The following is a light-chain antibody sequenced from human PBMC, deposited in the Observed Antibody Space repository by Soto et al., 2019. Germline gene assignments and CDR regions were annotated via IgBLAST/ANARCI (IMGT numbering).Light chain of an antibody. J-gene: IGKJ1*01. Sequence: EIVLTQSPGTLSLSPGERATLSCRASQSVSSSYLAWYQQKPGQAPRLLIYGAYNRAAGIPDRFSGSGSGIDFTLTISRLEPEDVAVYCCQQYGSSPPTFGQGTKVDIK. V-gene: IGKV3-20*01. CDR1: QSVSSSY. CDR3: QQYGSSPPT. CDR2: GAY.